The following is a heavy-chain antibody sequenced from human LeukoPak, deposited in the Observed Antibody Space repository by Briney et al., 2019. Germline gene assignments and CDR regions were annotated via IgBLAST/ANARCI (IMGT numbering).Heavy chain of an antibody. CDR3: ARDRILWFGAAPNNWFDP. D-gene: IGHD3-10*01. J-gene: IGHJ5*02. Sequence: SETLSLTCTVSGGSISSYYWSWLRQPPGKGLEWIGYIYYSGSTNYNPSLKSRVTISVDTSKNQFSLKLSSVTAADTAVYYCARDRILWFGAAPNNWFDPWGQGTLVTVSS. V-gene: IGHV4-59*01. CDR1: GGSISSYY. CDR2: IYYSGST.